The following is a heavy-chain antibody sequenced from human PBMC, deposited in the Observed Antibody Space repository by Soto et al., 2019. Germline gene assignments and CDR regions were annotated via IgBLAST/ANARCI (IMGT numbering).Heavy chain of an antibody. CDR1: GYTFNRHY. CDR2: IDPSGGDT. Sequence: QVQLVQSGAEVRKPGASVKVSCKASGYTFNRHYIQWVRQAPGQGLEWMGMIDPSGGDTNYAKKFQGRVTLTSDTSTSPVYMELSSLRSEDTAVYYCAKRRGVGLTRSSFDYWGPGTLVIVSS. J-gene: IGHJ4*02. D-gene: IGHD1-26*01. V-gene: IGHV1-46*02. CDR3: AKRRGVGLTRSSFDY.